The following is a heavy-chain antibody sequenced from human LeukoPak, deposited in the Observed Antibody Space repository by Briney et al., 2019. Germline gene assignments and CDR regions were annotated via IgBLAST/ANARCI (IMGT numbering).Heavy chain of an antibody. D-gene: IGHD3-22*01. J-gene: IGHJ4*02. V-gene: IGHV1-18*01. CDR3: ARDPYDGSRCIDY. CDR2: INTYNGNT. Sequence: TVKVSCKAPGYTFTNYGITWVRQAPGQGLEWMGWINTYNGNTNYAQKLQGRVTMTTDTSTSTAYMELRSLRSDDTAVYYCARDPYDGSRCIDYWGQGTLVTVSS. CDR1: GYTFTNYG.